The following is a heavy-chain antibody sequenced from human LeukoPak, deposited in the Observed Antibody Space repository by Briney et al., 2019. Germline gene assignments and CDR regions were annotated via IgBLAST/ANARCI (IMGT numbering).Heavy chain of an antibody. V-gene: IGHV3-53*01. CDR3: ARELLYHYYQY. CDR2: LYDDGAA. CDR1: GFTASSSF. D-gene: IGHD3-3*01. Sequence: GGSLRLSCAASGFTASSSFMSWVRQAPGQGLEWVSVLYDDGAAKYADSVKGRFTISRDNSENTLFLQMNSLRTEDTAVYYCARELLYHYYQYWGQGTLVTVSS. J-gene: IGHJ4*02.